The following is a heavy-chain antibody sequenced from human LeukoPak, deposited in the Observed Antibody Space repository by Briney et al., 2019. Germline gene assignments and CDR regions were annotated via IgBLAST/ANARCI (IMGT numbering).Heavy chain of an antibody. CDR2: MNPNSGKT. CDR1: GYTFTSYD. Sequence: ASVKVSCKASGYTFTSYDINWVRQATGQGLEWMGWMNPNSGKTGYAQKFQGRVTMTRNTSISTAYMELSSLRSEDTAVYYCAIMASSFGYSSSWYDNYYYYGMDVWGQGTTVTVSS. CDR3: AIMASSFGYSSSWYDNYYYYGMDV. J-gene: IGHJ6*02. D-gene: IGHD6-13*01. V-gene: IGHV1-8*01.